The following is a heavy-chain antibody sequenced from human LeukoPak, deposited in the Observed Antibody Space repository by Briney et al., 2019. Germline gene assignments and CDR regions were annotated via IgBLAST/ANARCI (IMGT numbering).Heavy chain of an antibody. CDR1: GFTFSSYG. V-gene: IGHV3-30*18. CDR3: AKGGWQLLPDAFDI. Sequence: SGGSLRLSCVVSGFTFSSYGMHWVRQAPGKGLEWVAVISYDGSNKYYADSVKGRFTISRDNSKNTLYLQMNSLRAEDTAVYYCAKGGWQLLPDAFDIWGQGTMVTVSS. J-gene: IGHJ3*02. CDR2: ISYDGSNK. D-gene: IGHD1-26*01.